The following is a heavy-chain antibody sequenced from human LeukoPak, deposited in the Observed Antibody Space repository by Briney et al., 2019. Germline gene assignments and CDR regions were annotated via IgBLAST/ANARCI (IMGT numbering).Heavy chain of an antibody. CDR2: IKHDGSEK. CDR3: ATDRGWRTSGYYLYYFEY. Sequence: GGSLRLSCAASGFIFTGYFMSWVRQAPGKGPEWVASIKHDGSEKYYVDSVRGRFTISRDNTKNLLYLQMSSLRAEDTAVYYCATDRGWRTSGYYLYYFEYWGQGTLATFSS. V-gene: IGHV3-7*01. J-gene: IGHJ4*02. D-gene: IGHD3-3*01. CDR1: GFIFTGYF.